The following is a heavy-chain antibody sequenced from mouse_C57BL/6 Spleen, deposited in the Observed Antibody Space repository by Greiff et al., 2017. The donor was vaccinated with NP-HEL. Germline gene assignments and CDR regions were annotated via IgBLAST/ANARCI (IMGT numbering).Heavy chain of an antibody. CDR1: GFSLTSYG. CDR3: ARHREDYGRERYAMDY. Sequence: QVQLKESGPGLVAPSQSLSITCTVSGFSLTSYGVHWVRQPPGKGLEWLVVIWSDGSTTYNSALKSRLSISKDNSKSQVFLKMNSLQTDDTAMYYCARHREDYGRERYAMDYWGQGTSVTVSS. V-gene: IGHV2-6-1*01. D-gene: IGHD1-1*01. CDR2: IWSDGST. J-gene: IGHJ4*01.